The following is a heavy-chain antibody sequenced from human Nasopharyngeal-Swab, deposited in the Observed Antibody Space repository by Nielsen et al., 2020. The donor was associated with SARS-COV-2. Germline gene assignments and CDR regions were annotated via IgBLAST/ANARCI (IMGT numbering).Heavy chain of an antibody. V-gene: IGHV3-9*01. CDR3: NKDPWGGYSDYVFDY. CDR1: GFTLYEYV. J-gene: IGHJ4*02. CDR2: ISWKSGNR. Sequence: SLKISWAASGFTLYEYVLHWVRQGPGKGLEWVSGISWKSGNRAYAESVKGRFAISRDDAKNSLFLQMNSLRPEDTAVYYCNKDPWGGYSDYVFDYWGQGTMVTVSS. D-gene: IGHD5-12*01.